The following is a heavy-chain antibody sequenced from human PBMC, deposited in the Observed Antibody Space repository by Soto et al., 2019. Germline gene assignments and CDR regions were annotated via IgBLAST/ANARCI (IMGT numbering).Heavy chain of an antibody. CDR1: GGTFSSYA. J-gene: IGHJ6*02. Sequence: VASVKVSCKASGGTFSSYAISWVRQAPGQGLEWMGGIIPIFGTANYAQKFQGRVTITADESTSTAYMELSSLRSEDTAVYYCASPNPGYCSGGSCYSYAGGMDVWGQGTTVTVS. D-gene: IGHD2-15*01. CDR3: ASPNPGYCSGGSCYSYAGGMDV. CDR2: IIPIFGTA. V-gene: IGHV1-69*13.